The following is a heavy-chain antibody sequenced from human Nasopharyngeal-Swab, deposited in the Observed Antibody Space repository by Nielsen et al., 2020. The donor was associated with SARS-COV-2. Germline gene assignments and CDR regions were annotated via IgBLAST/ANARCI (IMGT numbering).Heavy chain of an antibody. CDR2: INHSGST. D-gene: IGHD4-17*01. Sequence: WIRQPPGKGLEWIGEINHSGSTNYNPSLKSRVTIAVDTSKNQFSLKLSSVTAADTAVYYCARGRDYGDYRIGDAFDIWGQGTMVTVSS. CDR3: ARGRDYGDYRIGDAFDI. J-gene: IGHJ3*02. V-gene: IGHV4-34*01.